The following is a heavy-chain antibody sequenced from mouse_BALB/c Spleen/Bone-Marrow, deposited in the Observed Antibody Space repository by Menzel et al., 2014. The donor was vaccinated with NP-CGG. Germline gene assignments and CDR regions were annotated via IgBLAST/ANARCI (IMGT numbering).Heavy chain of an antibody. CDR1: GYTFTEYT. J-gene: IGHJ4*01. CDR3: ARKDYGYNYVMDY. CDR2: INPNNGGT. D-gene: IGHD1-2*01. Sequence: SGPDLVKPGASVKISCKTSGYTFTEYTMHWVKQSHGKSLEWIGGINPNNGGTIYNQKFKGKATLTVDKSSSTAYMELRSLTSEDSAVYYCARKDYGYNYVMDYWGQGTSVTVSS. V-gene: IGHV1-18*01.